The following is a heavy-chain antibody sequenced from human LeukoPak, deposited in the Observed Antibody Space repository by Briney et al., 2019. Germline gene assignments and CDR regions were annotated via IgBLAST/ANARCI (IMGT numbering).Heavy chain of an antibody. D-gene: IGHD2-15*01. V-gene: IGHV4-59*08. J-gene: IGHJ3*02. Sequence: KPSETLSLTCTVSGGSMSRYYWSWVRQPPGKGLEWIGYIHYSGSTNYNPSLKSRVTISVDTSKNQFSLSLRSVTAADTAVYYCARPDCSDSYGILGFDIWGQGTMVTVSS. CDR3: ARPDCSDSYGILGFDI. CDR2: IHYSGST. CDR1: GGSMSRYY.